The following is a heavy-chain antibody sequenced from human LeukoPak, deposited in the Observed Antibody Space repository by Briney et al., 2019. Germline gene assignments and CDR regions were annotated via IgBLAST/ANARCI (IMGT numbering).Heavy chain of an antibody. V-gene: IGHV3-7*01. CDR2: IKQDGSEK. D-gene: IGHD2-15*01. Sequence: GGSLRLSCAASGFTFTSYWMSWVRQAPGKGLEWVANIKQDGSEKYYVDSVKGRFTISRDNAKNSLYLQMNSLRDEDTAVYYCARGYCSGSSCYSAPDYWGQGTLVTVSS. J-gene: IGHJ4*02. CDR3: ARGYCSGSSCYSAPDY. CDR1: GFTFTSYW.